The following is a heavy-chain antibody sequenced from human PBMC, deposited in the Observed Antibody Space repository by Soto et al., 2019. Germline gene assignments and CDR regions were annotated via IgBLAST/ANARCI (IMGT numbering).Heavy chain of an antibody. CDR2: IYYSGST. J-gene: IGHJ3*02. V-gene: IGHV4-59*12. CDR3: ATERTFDAFDI. CDR1: GGSISSYY. Sequence: SETLSLTCTVSGGSISSYYWSWIRQPPGKGLEWIGYIYYSGSTNYNPSLKSRVTISVDTSKNQFSLKLSSVTAADTAVYYCATERTFDAFDIWGQGTMVTVSS.